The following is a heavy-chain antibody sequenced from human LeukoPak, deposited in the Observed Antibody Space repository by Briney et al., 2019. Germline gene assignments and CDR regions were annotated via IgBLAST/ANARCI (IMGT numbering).Heavy chain of an antibody. D-gene: IGHD6-19*01. CDR2: ISYDGSNK. CDR3: ARDKYSSGWLDY. Sequence: GGSLRLSCAASGFTFSSYAMHWVRQAPGKGQEWVAVISYDGSNKYYADSVKGRFTISRDNSKNTLYLQMNSLRAEDTAVYYCARDKYSSGWLDYWGQGTLVTVSS. V-gene: IGHV3-30-3*01. CDR1: GFTFSSYA. J-gene: IGHJ4*02.